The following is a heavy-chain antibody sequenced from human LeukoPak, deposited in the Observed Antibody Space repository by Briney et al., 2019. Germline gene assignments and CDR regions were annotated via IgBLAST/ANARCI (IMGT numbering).Heavy chain of an antibody. V-gene: IGHV1-2*02. CDR1: GYTFTDYY. CDR3: AGDAPIAAAELDY. J-gene: IGHJ4*02. CDR2: INPNSGDT. D-gene: IGHD6-13*01. Sequence: ASVKVSCKASGYTFTDYYLHWVRQVPGQGLEWMGWINPNSGDTHYAQKFLGRVTMTRDTSITTAYMDLTSLKSDDTGVYYCAGDAPIAAAELDYWGQGTLITVSS.